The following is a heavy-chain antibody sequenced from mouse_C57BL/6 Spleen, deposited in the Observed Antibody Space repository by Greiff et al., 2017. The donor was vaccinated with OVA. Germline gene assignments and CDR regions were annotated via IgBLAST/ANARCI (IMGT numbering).Heavy chain of an antibody. CDR2: IYPGDGDT. D-gene: IGHD4-1*01. CDR3: ARQTGTGGYAMDY. CDR1: GYAFSSSW. V-gene: IGHV1-82*01. J-gene: IGHJ4*01. Sequence: QVQLQQSGPELVKPGASVKISCKASGYAFSSSWMNWVKQRPGKGLEWIGRIYPGDGDTNYNGKFKGKATLTADKSSSTAYMQLSSLTSEDSAVYVCARQTGTGGYAMDYWGQGTSVTVSS.